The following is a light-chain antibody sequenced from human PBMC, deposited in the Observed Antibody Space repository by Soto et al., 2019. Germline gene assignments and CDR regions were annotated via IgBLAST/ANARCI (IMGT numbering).Light chain of an antibody. Sequence: ETVMTQSPATLSVSPGERPTLSCRASQSVGSNLAWYQQKPGQAPRLLIYDASTRATGIPARFSGSGSGTEFTLTISSLQSEDFAVYYCQQYNTRPLTFGPGTKVDIK. V-gene: IGKV3-15*01. CDR1: QSVGSN. CDR3: QQYNTRPLT. CDR2: DAS. J-gene: IGKJ3*01.